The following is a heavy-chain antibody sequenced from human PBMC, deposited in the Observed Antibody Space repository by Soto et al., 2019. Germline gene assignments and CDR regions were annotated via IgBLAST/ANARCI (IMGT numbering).Heavy chain of an antibody. CDR3: ARSGIYITMVRGVIIEWFDP. CDR2: IYYSGST. CDR1: GGSISSSSYY. Sequence: PSETLSLTCTVSGGSISSSSYYWGWIRQPPGKGLEWIGSIYYSGSTYYNPSLKSRVTISVDTSKNQFSLKLSSVTAADTAVYYCARSGIYITMVRGVIIEWFDPWGQGTLVTVSS. J-gene: IGHJ5*02. V-gene: IGHV4-39*01. D-gene: IGHD3-10*01.